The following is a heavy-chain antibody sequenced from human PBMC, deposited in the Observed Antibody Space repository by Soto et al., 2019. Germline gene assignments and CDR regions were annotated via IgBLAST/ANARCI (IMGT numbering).Heavy chain of an antibody. V-gene: IGHV3-7*05. CDR1: GFTFSSYW. Sequence: GGSLRLSCAASGFTFSSYWMSWVRQAPGKGLEWVANIKQDGSEKYYVDSVKGRFTISRDNAKNSLYLQMNSLRAEDTAVYYCARDRAYYYDSSGYYSAFDIWGQGTMVTVSS. J-gene: IGHJ3*02. CDR2: IKQDGSEK. CDR3: ARDRAYYYDSSGYYSAFDI. D-gene: IGHD3-22*01.